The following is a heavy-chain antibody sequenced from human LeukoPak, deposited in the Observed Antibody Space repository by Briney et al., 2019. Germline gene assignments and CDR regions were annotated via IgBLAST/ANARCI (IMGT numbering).Heavy chain of an antibody. V-gene: IGHV3-74*01. D-gene: IGHD3-22*01. Sequence: GGSLRLSCAASGFTFSGDWMHWVRQAPGKGLVWVSRIKSDGSTNYADSVKGRFTISRDNAKNTVSLQMNSLRAEDTGVYYCARAPSEIGGYYPEYFRHWGQGTLVTVSS. J-gene: IGHJ1*01. CDR2: IKSDGST. CDR3: ARAPSEIGGYYPEYFRH. CDR1: GFTFSGDW.